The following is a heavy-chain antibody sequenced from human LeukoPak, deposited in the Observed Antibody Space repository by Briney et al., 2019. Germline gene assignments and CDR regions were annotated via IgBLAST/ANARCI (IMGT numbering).Heavy chain of an antibody. Sequence: ASVKVSCKASGYTFTTYGISWVRQAPGQGLEWMGWISAYNGSTNYAQKLQGRLTMTTDTSTTTAYMELRSLRSDDTAVYYCARDHDSHYDILTGPDYWGQGTLVTVSS. CDR3: ARDHDSHYDILTGPDY. CDR1: GYTFTTYG. V-gene: IGHV1-18*01. J-gene: IGHJ4*02. D-gene: IGHD3-9*01. CDR2: ISAYNGST.